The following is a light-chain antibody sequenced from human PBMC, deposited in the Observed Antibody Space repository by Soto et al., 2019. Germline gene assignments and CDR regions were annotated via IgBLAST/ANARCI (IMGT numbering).Light chain of an antibody. Sequence: EIVLTQSPATLSLSPGERATLSCRASQSVRSNLDWYQQKPGKAPRLLIYDASNRATGIPGRFSGSGSGTDFTLTISNLAPEDFAVYYCQQRSNWPWTFGQGAKVEIK. CDR2: DAS. CDR3: QQRSNWPWT. J-gene: IGKJ1*01. V-gene: IGKV3-11*01. CDR1: QSVRSN.